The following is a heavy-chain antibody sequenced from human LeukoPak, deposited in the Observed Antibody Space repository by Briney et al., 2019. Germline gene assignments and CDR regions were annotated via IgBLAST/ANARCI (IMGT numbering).Heavy chain of an antibody. CDR3: ARGGVGIIQT. CDR1: GGSFSGYY. V-gene: IGHV4-34*01. CDR2: INHSGST. D-gene: IGHD1-14*01. Sequence: SETLSLTCAVYGGSFSGYYWSWIRQPPGKGLEWIGEINHSGSTNYNPSLKSRVTISLDTSKNQFSLKLSSVTAADTAVYYCARGGVGIIQTWGQGTLVTVSS. J-gene: IGHJ5*02.